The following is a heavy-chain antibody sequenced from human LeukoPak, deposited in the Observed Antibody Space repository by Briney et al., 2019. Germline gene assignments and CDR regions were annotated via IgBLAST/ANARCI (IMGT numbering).Heavy chain of an antibody. V-gene: IGHV5-51*01. CDR3: ATLDPGDGHWYFDL. D-gene: IGHD3-16*01. J-gene: IGHJ2*01. CDR1: GYRFTSYW. Sequence: GESLKISCKDSGYRFTSYWIGWVRQMPGKGLEWMAIIYPGDSDTRYSPSFQGQVTISADKSISTAYLQWSSLKASDTAMYYCATLDPGDGHWYFDLWGRGTLVTVSS. CDR2: IYPGDSDT.